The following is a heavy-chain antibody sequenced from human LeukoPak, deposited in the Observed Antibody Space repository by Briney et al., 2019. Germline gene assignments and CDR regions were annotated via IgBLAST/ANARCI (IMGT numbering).Heavy chain of an antibody. D-gene: IGHD3-3*01. CDR1: GGSISSGGYY. V-gene: IGHV4-31*03. CDR3: ARVWATYDFWSGYYSGNFDY. CDR2: IYYSGST. Sequence: PSETLSLTCTVSGGSISSGGYYWSWIRQHPGKGLEWIGYIYYSGSTYYNPSLKSRVTISVDTSKNQFSLKLSSVTAADTAVYYCARVWATYDFWSGYYSGNFDYWGQGTLVTVSS. J-gene: IGHJ4*02.